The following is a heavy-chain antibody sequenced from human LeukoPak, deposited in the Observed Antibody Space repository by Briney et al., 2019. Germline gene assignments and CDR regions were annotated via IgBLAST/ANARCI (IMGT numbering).Heavy chain of an antibody. V-gene: IGHV3-48*03. CDR2: ISSSGSSI. J-gene: IGHJ4*02. CDR1: GFTFSSYE. CDR3: ARAGYYFHY. Sequence: GGSLRLSCAASGFTFSSYEMNWVRQAPGQGLEWVSYISSSGSSIYYADSVKGRFAISRDNAKNSLYLQLNSLGAEDTAVYYCARAGYYFHYWGQGTLVTVSS.